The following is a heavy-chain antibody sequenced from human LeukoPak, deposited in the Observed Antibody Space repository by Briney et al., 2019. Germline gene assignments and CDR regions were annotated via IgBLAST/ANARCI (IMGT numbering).Heavy chain of an antibody. CDR3: ARDHKLDQPLDS. J-gene: IGHJ5*01. V-gene: IGHV1-2*02. Sequence: GASVKFSCKLSGYTITGSYIHWVRQAPGQGLEWMGWINPKTGGTDYAQSFQGRVTMTRDTSINTVDMELNSLTSDDTAVYYCARDHKLDQPLDSWGQGTLVTVSS. CDR2: INPKTGGT. D-gene: IGHD1/OR15-1a*01. CDR1: GYTITGSY.